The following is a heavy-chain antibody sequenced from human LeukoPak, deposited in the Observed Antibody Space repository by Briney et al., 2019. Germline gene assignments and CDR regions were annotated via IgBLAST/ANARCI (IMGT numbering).Heavy chain of an antibody. J-gene: IGHJ5*02. V-gene: IGHV3-48*01. CDR3: ARLKGRYYDSSGYYPFSP. CDR2: ISISSSTI. D-gene: IGHD3-22*01. CDR1: GFIFSDYS. Sequence: GGSLRLSCAASGFIFSDYSMNWVRQAPGKGLEWVSYISISSSTIYYADSVKGRFTISRDDAKNSLYLQMNSLRAEDTALYYCARLKGRYYDSSGYYPFSPWGQGTLVTVSS.